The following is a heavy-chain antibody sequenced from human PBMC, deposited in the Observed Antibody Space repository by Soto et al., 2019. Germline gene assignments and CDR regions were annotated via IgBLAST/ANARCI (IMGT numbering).Heavy chain of an antibody. CDR3: ARVRIPYCSGGSCPGLDP. J-gene: IGHJ5*02. V-gene: IGHV1-3*01. CDR1: GYTFTSYS. Sequence: GASVKVSCKASGYTFTSYSMHWVLQAPGERLEWMGWINAGNGNTKYSQKFQGRVTITRDTSASTAYMELSSLRSEDTAMYYCARVRIPYCSGGSCPGLDPWGQGTRVTVSS. D-gene: IGHD2-15*01. CDR2: INAGNGNT.